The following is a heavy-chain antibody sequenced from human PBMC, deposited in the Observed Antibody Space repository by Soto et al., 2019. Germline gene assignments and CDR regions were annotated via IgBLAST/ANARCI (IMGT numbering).Heavy chain of an antibody. D-gene: IGHD6-19*01. V-gene: IGHV3-23*01. CDR3: AKGVPGIAVAGTGYFQH. Sequence: PGGSLRLSCAVSGFSLSSYWMHWVRQAPGKGLEWVSGISGSGDSTYYADSVKGRFTISRDNSKNTLYLQMNSLRAEDTAVYYCAKGVPGIAVAGTGYFQHWGQGTLVTVSS. CDR1: GFSLSSYW. CDR2: ISGSGDST. J-gene: IGHJ1*01.